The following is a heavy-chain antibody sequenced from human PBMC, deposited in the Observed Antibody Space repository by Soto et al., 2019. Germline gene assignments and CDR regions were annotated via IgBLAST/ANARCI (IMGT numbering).Heavy chain of an antibody. CDR1: GFTFSSYA. V-gene: IGHV3-23*01. J-gene: IGHJ4*02. Sequence: PGGSLRLSCAASGFTFSSYAMSWVRQAPGKGLEWVSAISGSVGSTYYADSVKGRFTTSRDNSKNTLYLQMSSLRVEDTAVYYCAKGSASGRPYYFDYWGQGALVTVSS. CDR2: ISGSVGST. CDR3: AKGSASGRPYYFDY. D-gene: IGHD6-6*01.